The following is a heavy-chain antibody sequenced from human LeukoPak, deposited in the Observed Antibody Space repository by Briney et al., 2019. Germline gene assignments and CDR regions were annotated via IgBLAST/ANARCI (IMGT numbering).Heavy chain of an antibody. D-gene: IGHD1-26*01. CDR2: ISAYNGNT. CDR3: ARVRVGATREDY. V-gene: IGHV1-18*01. J-gene: IGHJ4*02. CDR1: GYTFTSYG. Sequence: GASVKVSCKASGYTFTSYGTSWVRQAPGQGLEWMGWISAYNGNTNYAQKLQGRVTMTTDTSTSKAYMELRSLRSDDTAVYYCARVRVGATREDYWGQGTLVTVSS.